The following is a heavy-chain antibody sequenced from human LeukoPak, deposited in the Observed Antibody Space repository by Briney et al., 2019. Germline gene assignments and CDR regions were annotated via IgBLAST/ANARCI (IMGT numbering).Heavy chain of an antibody. CDR3: ARGAGNYYIY. J-gene: IGHJ4*02. CDR2: TKQDGSEK. CDR1: GFTFSSYW. Sequence: GGSLRLSCVASGFTFSSYWMRWVRQAPGKGLEWVANTKQDGSEKYYVDSVKGRFTISRDNAQNSLYLQMNNLRDGDTAVYYCARGAGNYYIYWGQGTLVTVSS. D-gene: IGHD1-26*01. V-gene: IGHV3-7*04.